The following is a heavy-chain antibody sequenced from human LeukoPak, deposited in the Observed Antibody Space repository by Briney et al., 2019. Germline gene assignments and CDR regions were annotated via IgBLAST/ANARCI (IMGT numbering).Heavy chain of an antibody. CDR3: ARAAIAAAGTNWFDP. D-gene: IGHD6-13*01. V-gene: IGHV3-74*01. J-gene: IGHJ5*02. Sequence: PGGSLRLSCAASGFTFSSYWMHWVRQAPGKGLVWVSRINSDGSSTSYADSVKGRFTISRDNAKNTLYLQMNSLRAEDTAVYYCARAAIAAAGTNWFDPWGQGTLVTVSS. CDR2: INSDGSST. CDR1: GFTFSSYW.